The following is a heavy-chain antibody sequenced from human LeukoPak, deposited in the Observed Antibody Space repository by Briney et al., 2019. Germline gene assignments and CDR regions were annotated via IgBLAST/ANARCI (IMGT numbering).Heavy chain of an antibody. D-gene: IGHD3-10*01. CDR2: IRYDGSNK. CDR1: VFTFSSYG. V-gene: IGHV3-30*02. J-gene: IGHJ6*03. Sequence: GGSLILSCAAHVFTFSSYGMHWVRQAPGKGLEWVAFIRYDGSNKYYADSVKGRFTISRDNSKNTLYLQMNSLRAEDTAVYYCAKDDDGSGRYYYYMDVWGKGTTVTISS. CDR3: AKDDDGSGRYYYYMDV.